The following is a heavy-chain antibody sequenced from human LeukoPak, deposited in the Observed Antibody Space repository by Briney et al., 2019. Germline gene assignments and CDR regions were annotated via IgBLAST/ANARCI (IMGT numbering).Heavy chain of an antibody. CDR2: INPSGGST. J-gene: IGHJ3*02. CDR3: ARAEKRINIIFDI. Sequence: ASVKVSCKSSGYTFTSYYMHRVRQAPGQGLEWMGIINPSGGSTSYAQKFHGRVTMTRDTSTSTVYMELSGARSEDMGVYYCARAEKRINIIFDIWGQGTMVTVSS. D-gene: IGHD3-10*01. V-gene: IGHV1-46*01. CDR1: GYTFTSYY.